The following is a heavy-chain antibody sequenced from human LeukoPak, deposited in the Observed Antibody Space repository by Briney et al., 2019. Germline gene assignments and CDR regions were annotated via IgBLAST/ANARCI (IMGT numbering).Heavy chain of an antibody. J-gene: IGHJ4*02. Sequence: GGSLRLSCAASGFTFSSYAMYWVRQAPGKGLEWVSTIRGSGGTTYYADSVKGRFAISRDNSKNTLYLQMNSLRAEDTAVYYCARDARDGYGGNPFDYWGQGTLVTVSS. CDR1: GFTFSSYA. CDR3: ARDARDGYGGNPFDY. D-gene: IGHD4-23*01. V-gene: IGHV3-23*01. CDR2: IRGSGGTT.